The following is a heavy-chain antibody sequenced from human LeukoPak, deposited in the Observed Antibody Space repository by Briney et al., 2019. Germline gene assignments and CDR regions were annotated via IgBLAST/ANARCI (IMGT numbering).Heavy chain of an antibody. D-gene: IGHD1-26*01. CDR1: GYTFTSYD. Sequence: ASVKVSCKASGYTFTSYDINWVRQATGQGLEWMGLINPTGGSTGYAQKFQGRVTMTRDMSTSTDYMELSSLGSEDTAIYYCARDNSVGDNAWWFDPWGQGTLVTVSS. CDR2: INPTGGST. V-gene: IGHV1-46*01. CDR3: ARDNSVGDNAWWFDP. J-gene: IGHJ5*02.